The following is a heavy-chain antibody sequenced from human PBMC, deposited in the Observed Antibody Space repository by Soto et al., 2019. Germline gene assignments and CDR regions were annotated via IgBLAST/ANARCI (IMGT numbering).Heavy chain of an antibody. CDR1: GYTFTSYY. CDR2: INPSGGST. J-gene: IGHJ4*02. CDR3: ARDRWELYHYFDY. D-gene: IGHD1-26*01. Sequence: GASVKVSCKASGYTFTSYYIHWVRQAPGQGLEWMGIINPSGGSTSYAQKFQGRFTISRDNAKNSLYLQMNSLRAEDTAVYYCARDRWELYHYFDYWGQGTLVTVSS. V-gene: IGHV1-46*01.